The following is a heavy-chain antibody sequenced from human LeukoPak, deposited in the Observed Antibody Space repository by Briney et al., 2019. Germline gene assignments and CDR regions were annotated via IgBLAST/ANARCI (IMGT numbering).Heavy chain of an antibody. V-gene: IGHV3-15*01. CDR1: GFTFSNAW. CDR2: IKSKTDGGTT. CDR3: TTLKGSSPSGY. J-gene: IGHJ4*02. Sequence: PGGSLRLSCAASGFTFSNAWMSWVRQAPGKGLEWVGRIKSKTDGGTTDYAAPVKGRFTISRDDSKNTLYLQMNSLETEDTAVYYCTTLKGSSPSGYWGQGTLVTVSS. D-gene: IGHD1-26*01.